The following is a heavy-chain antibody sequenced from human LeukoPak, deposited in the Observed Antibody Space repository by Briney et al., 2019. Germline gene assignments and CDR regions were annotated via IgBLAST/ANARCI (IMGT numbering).Heavy chain of an antibody. D-gene: IGHD6-19*01. CDR2: IYGSGNT. J-gene: IGHJ4*02. Sequence: SETLSLTCTVSGGSISGWYWSWIRQPPGKGLEWIGYIYGSGNTNYNPSLKSRVAMSIDTSKNQFSLKLTSVTAADTATYYCARETSLAGFASGLGFNYWGQGILVTVSS. CDR1: GGSISGWY. V-gene: IGHV4-59*01. CDR3: ARETSLAGFASGLGFNY.